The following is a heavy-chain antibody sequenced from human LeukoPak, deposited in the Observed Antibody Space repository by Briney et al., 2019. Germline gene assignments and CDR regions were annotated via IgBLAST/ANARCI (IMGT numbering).Heavy chain of an antibody. CDR2: IKQDGSEK. CDR3: VRDCSSASLSSGCYYAMDV. CDR1: GFTFNDYW. V-gene: IGHV3-7*03. D-gene: IGHD2-2*01. J-gene: IGHJ6*04. Sequence: GGSLRLSCAASGFTFNDYWMTWVRQAPGKGLEWGAHIKQDGSEKYYVDSLKGRFTISRDNAKNSLFPQMNSLRAEDTAVYYCVRDCSSASLSSGCYYAMDVWGKGTTVTVSS.